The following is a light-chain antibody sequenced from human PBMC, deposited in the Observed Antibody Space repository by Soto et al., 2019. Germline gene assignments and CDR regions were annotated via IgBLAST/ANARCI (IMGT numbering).Light chain of an antibody. CDR2: AAS. V-gene: IGKV1-9*01. CDR3: QQLNSYPPFT. Sequence: QLTQSPSSLSASVGDRVTITCRASQGISSYLAWYQQKPGKAPKLLIYAASTLQSGVPSRFSGSGSGTDFTLTISSLQPEDFATYYCQQLNSYPPFTFGPGTKVDIK. CDR1: QGISSY. J-gene: IGKJ3*01.